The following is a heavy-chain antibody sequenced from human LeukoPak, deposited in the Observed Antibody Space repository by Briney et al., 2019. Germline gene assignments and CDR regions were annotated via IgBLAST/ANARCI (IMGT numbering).Heavy chain of an antibody. V-gene: IGHV6-1*01. D-gene: IGHD6-19*01. CDR1: GDSVSSNSAA. CDR3: AREAVAGKGCFDY. J-gene: IGHJ4*02. Sequence: LTLSLTCAISGDSVSSNSAAWNWIRQPPSRGLEWLGRTYYRSKWYNDYAVSVKSRITINPDTSKNQFSLQLNSVTPEDTAVYYCAREAVAGKGCFDYWGQGTLVTVSS. CDR2: TYYRSKWYN.